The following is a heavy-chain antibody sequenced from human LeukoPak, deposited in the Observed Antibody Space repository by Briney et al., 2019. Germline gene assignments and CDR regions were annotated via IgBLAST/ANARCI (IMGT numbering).Heavy chain of an antibody. CDR3: ARDLDQRDGYSHFDY. D-gene: IGHD5-24*01. J-gene: IGHJ4*02. Sequence: SETLSLTCTVSGGSISSYYWSWIRQPPGKGLEWIGYIYHSGSTYYNPSLKSRVTISVDRSKNQFSLKLSSVTAADTAVYYCARDLDQRDGYSHFDYWGQGTLVTVSS. V-gene: IGHV4-59*12. CDR2: IYHSGST. CDR1: GGSISSYY.